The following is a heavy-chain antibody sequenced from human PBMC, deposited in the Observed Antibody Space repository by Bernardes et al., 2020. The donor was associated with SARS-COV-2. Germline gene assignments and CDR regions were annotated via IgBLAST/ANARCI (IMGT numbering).Heavy chain of an antibody. CDR3: ARAAWFGELSDDFDY. CDR1: GYTFTSYG. V-gene: IGHV1-18*01. D-gene: IGHD3-10*01. CDR2: ISAYNGNT. J-gene: IGHJ4*02. Sequence: ASVKVSCKASGYTFTSYGISWVRQAPGQGLEWMGWISAYNGNTNYAQKLQGRVTMTTDTSTSTAYMELSRLRSDDTAVYYCARAAWFGELSDDFDYWGQGTLVTVSS.